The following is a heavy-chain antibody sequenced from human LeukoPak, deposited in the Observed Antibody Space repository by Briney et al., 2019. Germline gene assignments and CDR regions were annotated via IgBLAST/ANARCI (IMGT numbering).Heavy chain of an antibody. CDR2: ISANNGNT. D-gene: IGHD6-13*01. J-gene: IGHJ4*02. CDR3: ASGGLYSSWDNFDY. CDR1: GYTFTSYG. V-gene: IGHV1-18*01. Sequence: ASVKVSCKASGYTFTSYGISWVRQAPGQGLEWMGWISANNGNTAYAQKVQGRVTMTIDTSTSTAYMELRSLRSDDTAVYYCASGGLYSSWDNFDYWGQGTLVTVSS.